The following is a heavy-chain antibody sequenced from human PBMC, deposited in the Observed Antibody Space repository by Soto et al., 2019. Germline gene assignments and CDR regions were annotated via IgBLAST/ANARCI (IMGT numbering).Heavy chain of an antibody. CDR1: GFTFSSYG. J-gene: IGHJ4*02. V-gene: IGHV3-30*18. CDR2: ISYDGSNK. CDR3: AKDMGSIVVVVAANVDY. D-gene: IGHD2-15*01. Sequence: QVQLVESGGGVVQPGRSLRLSCAASGFTFSSYGMHWVRQAPGKGLEWVAVISYDGSNKYYADSVKGRFTISRDNSKNTLYLQMNSLRAEDTAVYYCAKDMGSIVVVVAANVDYWGQGTLVTVSS.